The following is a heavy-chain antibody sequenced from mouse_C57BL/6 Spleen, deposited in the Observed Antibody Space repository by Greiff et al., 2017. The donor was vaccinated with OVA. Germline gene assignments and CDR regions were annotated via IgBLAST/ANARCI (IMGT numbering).Heavy chain of an antibody. CDR3: TIYDGYYGFAY. CDR1: GFTFSSYA. J-gene: IGHJ3*01. D-gene: IGHD2-3*01. V-gene: IGHV5-9-1*02. CDR2: ISSGGDYI. Sequence: EVQGVESGEGLVKPGGSLKLSCAASGFTFSSYAMSWVRQTPEKRLEWVAYISSGGDYIYYADTVKGRFTISRDNARNTLYLQMSSLKSEDTAMYYCTIYDGYYGFAYWGQGTLVTVSA.